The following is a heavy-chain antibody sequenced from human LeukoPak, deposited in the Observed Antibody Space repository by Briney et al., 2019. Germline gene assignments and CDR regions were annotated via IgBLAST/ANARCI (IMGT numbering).Heavy chain of an antibody. V-gene: IGHV3-21*01. CDR3: ARDRRYDSSGYYYAYYFDY. Sequence: TGGSLRLSCAASGFTFSSYSMNWVRQAPGKGLEWVSSISSSSSYIYYADSVKGRFTISRDNAKNSLYLQMNSLRAEDTAVYYCARDRRYDSSGYYYAYYFDYWGQGTLVTVSS. D-gene: IGHD3-22*01. CDR1: GFTFSSYS. CDR2: ISSSSSYI. J-gene: IGHJ4*02.